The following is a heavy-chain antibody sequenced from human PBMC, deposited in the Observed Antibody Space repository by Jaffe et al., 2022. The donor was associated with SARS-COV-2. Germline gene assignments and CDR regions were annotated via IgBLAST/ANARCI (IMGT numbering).Heavy chain of an antibody. D-gene: IGHD2-15*01. Sequence: EVQFVASGGGLAQPGGSLRLSCAASGFSFNTFAMSWLRQAPGKRLEWVAAISADNPGTYYTKSVKGRFTISRDNSKNTLYLQMDSLRDDDSAIYYCAKATSGHCSGALCYPLDAWAQGMLVTVSS. CDR2: ISADNPGT. V-gene: IGHV3-23*04. CDR1: GFSFNTFA. J-gene: IGHJ4*02. CDR3: AKATSGHCSGALCYPLDA.